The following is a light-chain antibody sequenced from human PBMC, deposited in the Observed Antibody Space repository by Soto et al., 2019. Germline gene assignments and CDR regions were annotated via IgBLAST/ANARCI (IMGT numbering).Light chain of an antibody. V-gene: IGKV1-39*01. CDR2: AAS. J-gene: IGKJ1*01. Sequence: DIQMTQSPSSLSSSVGDIVTITCRASQSISSYLNWYQQKPGKAPKLLIYAASSLQSGVPPRFSGSGSGTDFTLTIGSLQPEDFATYYCQQSYSTPRTFGQGTKVDIK. CDR1: QSISSY. CDR3: QQSYSTPRT.